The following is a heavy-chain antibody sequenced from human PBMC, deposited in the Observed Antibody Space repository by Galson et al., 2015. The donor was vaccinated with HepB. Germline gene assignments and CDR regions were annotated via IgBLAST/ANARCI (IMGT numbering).Heavy chain of an antibody. CDR3: AKGAYYDILTGYYYSPRDDY. CDR2: ISGSGGST. D-gene: IGHD3-9*01. V-gene: IGHV3-23*01. J-gene: IGHJ4*02. CDR1: GFTFSSYA. Sequence: SLRLSCAASGFTFSSYAMSWVRQAPGKGLEWVSAISGSGGSTYYADSVKGRFTISRDNSKNTLYLQMNSLRAEDTAVYYCAKGAYYDILTGYYYSPRDDYWGQGTLVTVSS.